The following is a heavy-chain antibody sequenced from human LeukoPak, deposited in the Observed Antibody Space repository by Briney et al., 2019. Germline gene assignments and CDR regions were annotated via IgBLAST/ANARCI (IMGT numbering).Heavy chain of an antibody. CDR3: AKLFGSGYHFFHF. Sequence: GGSLRLSCAASGFTFRHYEMTWVRQAPGKGLEWLSFITSGSGDTTYYADSVRGRFTISRDNDKSSLSLQMNSLRAEDTAIYYCAKLFGSGYHFFHFWGQGTLVTVSS. CDR1: GFTFRHYE. CDR2: ITSGSGDTT. D-gene: IGHD5-12*01. V-gene: IGHV3-48*03. J-gene: IGHJ4*02.